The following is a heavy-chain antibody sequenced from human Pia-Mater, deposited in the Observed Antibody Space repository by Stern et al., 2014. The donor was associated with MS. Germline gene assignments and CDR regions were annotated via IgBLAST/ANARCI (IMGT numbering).Heavy chain of an antibody. J-gene: IGHJ5*02. V-gene: IGHV1-58*02. CDR1: GITFSHSV. Sequence: QLVESGPEVKKPGTSVKVSCKASGITFSHSVIQWLRQARGQRPEWIGVVVVFNGDVNYAPRFQERVTITRDMSTSTVYMELRSLKSEDTAIYYCASERYTYYDDQRPPGGFDPWGQGTLVTVSS. D-gene: IGHD5-18*01. CDR3: ASERYTYYDDQRPPGGFDP. CDR2: VVVFNGDV.